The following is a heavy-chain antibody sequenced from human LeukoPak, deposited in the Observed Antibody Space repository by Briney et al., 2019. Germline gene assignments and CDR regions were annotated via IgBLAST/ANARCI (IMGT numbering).Heavy chain of an antibody. CDR2: ISASSIYI. J-gene: IGHJ6*03. CDR1: GFSFSSYS. Sequence: GGSLRLSCAASGFSFSSYSMNWVRQAPGKGLEWVSSISASSIYIYYADSMKGRVTISRDNAKNSLYLQMNSLRAEDTAVYYCARDPTLRSSAYYYYYMDVWAKGPRSPSP. V-gene: IGHV3-21*06. D-gene: IGHD4-17*01. CDR3: ARDPTLRSSAYYYYYMDV.